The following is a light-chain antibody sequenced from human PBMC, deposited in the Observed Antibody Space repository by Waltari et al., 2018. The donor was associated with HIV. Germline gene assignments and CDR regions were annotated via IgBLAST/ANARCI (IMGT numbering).Light chain of an antibody. J-gene: IGLJ3*02. CDR2: ANS. V-gene: IGLV1-40*01. Sequence: QSVLTQPPSVSGAPGQRVTISRHGSSSNIGAGSDLHRYRQLPGTAPKLLIYANSNRPSGVPDRFSGSKSGTSASLAITGLQAEDEADYYRQSYDSSLSGWVFGGGTKLTVL. CDR1: SSNIGAGSD. CDR3: QSYDSSLSGWV.